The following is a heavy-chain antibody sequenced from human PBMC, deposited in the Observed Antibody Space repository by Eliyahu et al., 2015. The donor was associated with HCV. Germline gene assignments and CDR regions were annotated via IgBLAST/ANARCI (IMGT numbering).Heavy chain of an antibody. J-gene: IGHJ3*02. V-gene: IGHV4-61*02. CDR3: ARSHRGLGVVVTDAFDI. Sequence: QVQLQESGPGLVKPSQTLSLTCTVSGGSISSGSYYWTWIRQPAGKGLEWLGRIYTSGSTNYNPSLKSRVTISVDTSKNQFSLKLSSVTAADTAVYYCARSHRGLGVVVTDAFDIWGQGTMVTVSS. CDR1: GGSISSGSYY. D-gene: IGHD2-21*02. CDR2: IYTSGST.